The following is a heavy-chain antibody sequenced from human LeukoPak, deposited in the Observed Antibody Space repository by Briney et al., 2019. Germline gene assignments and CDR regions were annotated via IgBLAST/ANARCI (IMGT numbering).Heavy chain of an antibody. CDR2: ICYSGPT. D-gene: IGHD5-12*01. CDR3: ARAGDLIIVAMGAFDI. CDR1: GGSISSGGHS. J-gene: IGHJ3*02. V-gene: IGHV4-30-2*01. Sequence: SETLSLTCAVSGGSISSGGHSWSWIRQPPGKGLEWIGYICYSGPTHYNPSLKSRVTISVDRSKNQLSLRLRSVTAADTAVYYCARAGDLIIVAMGAFDIWGQGTMVTVSS.